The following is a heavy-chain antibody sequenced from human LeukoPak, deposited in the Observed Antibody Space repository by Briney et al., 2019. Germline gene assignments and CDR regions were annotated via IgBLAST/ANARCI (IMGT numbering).Heavy chain of an antibody. CDR3: VKDYDSSGYYSSCDY. V-gene: IGHV3-64D*09. Sequence: GGSLRLSCSASGFTFSNYAMHWVRQAPGKGLEYVSAISSNGGSTYYADSPKGRFTISRDNSKNTLYLQMSCLRAEDTAVYYCVKDYDSSGYYSSCDYWGQGTLVTVSS. CDR2: ISSNGGST. D-gene: IGHD3-22*01. J-gene: IGHJ4*02. CDR1: GFTFSNYA.